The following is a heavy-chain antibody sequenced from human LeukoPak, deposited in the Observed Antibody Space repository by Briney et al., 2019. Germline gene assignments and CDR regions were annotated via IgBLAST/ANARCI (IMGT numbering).Heavy chain of an antibody. CDR1: GGSISSYY. CDR2: IYTSGST. D-gene: IGHD2-15*01. Sequence: SETLSLTCTVSGGSISSYYWSWIRQPAGKGLEWIGRIYTSGSTNYNPSLRSRVTISVDTSKNQFSLKLSSVTAADTAVYYCARAPQYCSGGSCYAEAAFDIWGQGTMVTVSS. V-gene: IGHV4-4*07. J-gene: IGHJ3*02. CDR3: ARAPQYCSGGSCYAEAAFDI.